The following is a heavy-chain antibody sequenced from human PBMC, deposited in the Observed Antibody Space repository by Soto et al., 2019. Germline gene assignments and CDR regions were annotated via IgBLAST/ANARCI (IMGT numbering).Heavy chain of an antibody. CDR2: IIPIFGTA. CDR3: ARDRPDTMIVDEYYYYGMDV. CDR1: GGTFSSYA. J-gene: IGHJ6*02. V-gene: IGHV1-69*12. Sequence: QVQLVQSGAEVKKPGSSVKVSCKASGGTFSSYAISWVRQAPGQGLEWMGGIIPIFGTANYAQKFQGRVTITADESTSTAYMELSSLRSEDTAVYYCARDRPDTMIVDEYYYYGMDVWGQGTTVTVSS. D-gene: IGHD3-22*01.